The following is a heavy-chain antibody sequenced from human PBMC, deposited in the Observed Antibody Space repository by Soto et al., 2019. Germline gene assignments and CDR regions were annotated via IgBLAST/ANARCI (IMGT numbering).Heavy chain of an antibody. J-gene: IGHJ4*02. CDR2: INHSGST. D-gene: IGHD4-17*01. CDR3: ARGGNGTVTIYY. V-gene: IGHV4-34*01. Sequence: SETLSLTCAVYGGSFSGYYWSWIRQPPGKGLEWIGEINHSGSTNYNPSLKSRVTISVDTSKNQFSLKLSSVTAADTAVYYCARGGNGTVTIYYWGQGTLVTVSS. CDR1: GGSFSGYY.